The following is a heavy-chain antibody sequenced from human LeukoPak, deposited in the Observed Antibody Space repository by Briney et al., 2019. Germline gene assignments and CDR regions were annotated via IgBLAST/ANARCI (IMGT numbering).Heavy chain of an antibody. D-gene: IGHD2-15*01. CDR3: ARDVENCSGGSCYSRNWFDL. J-gene: IGHJ5*02. Sequence: PGGSLRLSCAASGFTFSSYSMNWVRQAPGKGLEWVSSISSSSSYIYYADSVKGRFTISRDNAKNSLYLQMNSLRAEDTAVYYCARDVENCSGGSCYSRNWFDLWGRGTLVTVSS. CDR1: GFTFSSYS. V-gene: IGHV3-21*01. CDR2: ISSSSSYI.